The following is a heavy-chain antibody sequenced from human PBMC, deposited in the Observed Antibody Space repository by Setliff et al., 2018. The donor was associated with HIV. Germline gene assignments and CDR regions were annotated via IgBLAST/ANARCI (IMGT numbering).Heavy chain of an antibody. Sequence: SETLSLTCTVSGVSISNYYWNWIRQPPGKGLEWIGYIFTSGDTNYNPSLRSRVTLSVDTSKNQVSLTLGSVTAADTAVYFCASAPLYFYAGSGYLKYWGQGSQVTVSS. CDR3: ASAPLYFYAGSGYLKY. D-gene: IGHD3-22*01. CDR2: IFTSGDT. CDR1: GVSISNYY. J-gene: IGHJ4*02. V-gene: IGHV4-4*09.